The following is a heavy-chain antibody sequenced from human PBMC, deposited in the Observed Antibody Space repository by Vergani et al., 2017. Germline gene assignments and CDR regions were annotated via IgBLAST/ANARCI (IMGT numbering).Heavy chain of an antibody. D-gene: IGHD3-3*01. J-gene: IGHJ4*02. CDR3: ARGQYYDFWSGYRLGPEYYFDY. V-gene: IGHV4-59*01. CDR1: GGSISSYY. CDR2: IYYSGST. Sequence: QLQLQESGPGLVKPSETLSLTCTVSGGSISSYYWSWIRQPPGKGLEWIGYIYYSGSTNYNPSLKSRVTISVDTSKNQFSLKLSSVTAADTAVYYCARGQYYDFWSGYRLGPEYYFDYWGQGTLVTVSS.